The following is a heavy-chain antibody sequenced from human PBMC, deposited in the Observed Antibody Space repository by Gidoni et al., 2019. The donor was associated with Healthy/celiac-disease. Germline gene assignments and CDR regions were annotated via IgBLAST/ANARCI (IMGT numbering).Heavy chain of an antibody. CDR2: INHSGST. Sequence: QVQLQPWGAGLLTPLETLSLTLAVSCGSFSGYYWSWIRQPPGKGLEWIGEINHSGSTNYDPSLKSRVTITVDTSKNQFSLKMSSVTAADTAVYYCARALRFGEPRPYYFDYWGQGTLVTVSS. CDR1: CGSFSGYY. D-gene: IGHD3-10*01. V-gene: IGHV4-34*01. J-gene: IGHJ4*02. CDR3: ARALRFGEPRPYYFDY.